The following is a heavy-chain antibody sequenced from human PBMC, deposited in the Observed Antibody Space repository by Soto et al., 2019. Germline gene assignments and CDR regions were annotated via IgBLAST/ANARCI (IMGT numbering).Heavy chain of an antibody. CDR3: ARGGELDYYYYYGMDV. J-gene: IGHJ6*02. V-gene: IGHV4-30-4*01. D-gene: IGHD1-26*01. CDR2: IYYSGST. Sequence: TLSLTCTVSGGSISSGDYYWSWIRQPPGKGLEWIGYIYYSGSTYYNPSLKSRVTISVDTSKNQFSLKLSSVTAADTAVYYCARGGELDYYYYYGMDVWGQGTTVTVSS. CDR1: GGSISSGDYY.